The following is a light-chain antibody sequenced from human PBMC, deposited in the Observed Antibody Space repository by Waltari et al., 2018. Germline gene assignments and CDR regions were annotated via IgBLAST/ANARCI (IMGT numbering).Light chain of an antibody. CDR1: KGISSW. J-gene: IGKJ2*01. CDR3: QQANSFPPT. Sequence: DIQMTQSPSSVSASVGDRVTITCRASKGISSWLAWYQQKPGKAPDLLIYATSSLESGVPSRFSGSESGTDFTLTISSLQPEDVAIYYCQQANSFPPTFDQGTKVEIK. V-gene: IGKV1-12*01. CDR2: ATS.